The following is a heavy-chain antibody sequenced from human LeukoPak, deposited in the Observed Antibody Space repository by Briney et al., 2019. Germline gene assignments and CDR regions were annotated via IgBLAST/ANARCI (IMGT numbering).Heavy chain of an antibody. CDR3: ARIMATGSTGRGYFDY. D-gene: IGHD1-1*01. Sequence: PSETLPLTCTVSGGSISSSSYYWGWICQPPGKGLEWIGSIYYSGSTYYNPSLKSRVTISVDTSKNQFSLKLSSVTAADTAVYYCARIMATGSTGRGYFDYWGQGTLVTVSS. V-gene: IGHV4-39*07. CDR2: IYYSGST. J-gene: IGHJ4*02. CDR1: GGSISSSSYY.